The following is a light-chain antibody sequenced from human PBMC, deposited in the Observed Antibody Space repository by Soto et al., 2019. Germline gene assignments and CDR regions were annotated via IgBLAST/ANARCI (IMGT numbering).Light chain of an antibody. V-gene: IGLV1-40*01. J-gene: IGLJ2*01. CDR2: GNS. CDR1: SSNIGAGYD. Sequence: QSALTQPPSVSGAPGQRVTISCTGSSSNIGAGYDVHWYQQLPGTAPKLLIYGNSNRPSGLPDRFSGSKSGTSAALAITGLQAEDEADYYCQSYDSSLSGLFGGGTKLTVL. CDR3: QSYDSSLSGL.